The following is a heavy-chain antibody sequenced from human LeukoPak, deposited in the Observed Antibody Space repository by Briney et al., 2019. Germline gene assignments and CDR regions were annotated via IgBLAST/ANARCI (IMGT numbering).Heavy chain of an antibody. CDR3: ATSSPRISLGDTVSISKIYYFDY. CDR1: GDTLTELS. CDR2: FDPEDGEA. J-gene: IGHJ4*02. Sequence: ASVKVSCKVSGDTLTELSMHWVRQAPGKGLEWMGGFDPEDGEAIYVQKFQSRVTMTEDTSTDTAYMELSSLRSEDTAVYYCATSSPRISLGDTVSISKIYYFDYWGQGTLVTVSS. D-gene: IGHD1-26*01. V-gene: IGHV1-24*01.